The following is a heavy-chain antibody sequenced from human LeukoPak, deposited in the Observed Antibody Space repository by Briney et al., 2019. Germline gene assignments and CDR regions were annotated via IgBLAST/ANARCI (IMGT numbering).Heavy chain of an antibody. CDR2: IYPGDSDT. CDR1: GSRFTSYW. D-gene: IGHD2-2*02. CDR3: ARLDPGYCSSTSCYKGGGYYYYMDV. Sequence: HGASLKISCKGSGSRFTSYWIGGVRQMPGKGLEWMGIIYPGDSDTRYSPSFQGQVTISADKSISTACLQWSSLKASDTAMYYCARLDPGYCSSTSCYKGGGYYYYMDVWGKGTTVTVSS. V-gene: IGHV5-51*01. J-gene: IGHJ6*03.